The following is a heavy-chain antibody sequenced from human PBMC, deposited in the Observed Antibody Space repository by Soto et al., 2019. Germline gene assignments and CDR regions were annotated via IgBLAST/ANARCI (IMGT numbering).Heavy chain of an antibody. V-gene: IGHV3-53*01. D-gene: IGHD3-3*01. J-gene: IGHJ5*02. CDR1: GFTVSSNY. Sequence: GGSLRLSCAASGFTVSSNYMSWVRQAPGKGLEWVSVIYSGGSTYYADSVKGRFTISRDNSKNTLYLQMNSLRAEDTAVYYCARGKGDYDFWSGPAEGFDPWGQGTLVTVSS. CDR2: IYSGGST. CDR3: ARGKGDYDFWSGPAEGFDP.